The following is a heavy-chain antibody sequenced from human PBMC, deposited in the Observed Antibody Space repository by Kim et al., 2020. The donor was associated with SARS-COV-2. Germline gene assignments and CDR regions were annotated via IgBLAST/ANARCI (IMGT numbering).Heavy chain of an antibody. Sequence: GGSLRLSCAASGFTFSNYAMSWVRQAPGKGLEWVSAISGSGASTYYADSVKGRFTISRDNSKNTLYLQMNSLRAEDTAVYYCAKGLGDGGDYPQFDPWGQGTLIVVSS. V-gene: IGHV3-23*01. CDR3: AKGLGDGGDYPQFDP. J-gene: IGHJ5*02. CDR2: ISGSGAST. CDR1: GFTFSNYA. D-gene: IGHD2-21*02.